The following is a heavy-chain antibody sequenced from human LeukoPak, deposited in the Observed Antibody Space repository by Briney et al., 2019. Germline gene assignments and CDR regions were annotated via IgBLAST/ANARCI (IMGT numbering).Heavy chain of an antibody. V-gene: IGHV3-30*04. Sequence: GGSLRLSCAASGFTFSSYAMHWVRQAPGKGLEWVAVISYDGSNKYYADSVKGRFTISRDNSKNTLYLQMNSLRAEDTAVCYSARAIQLWLWLDYWGQGALVTVSS. CDR1: GFTFSSYA. CDR2: ISYDGSNK. D-gene: IGHD5-18*01. CDR3: ARAIQLWLWLDY. J-gene: IGHJ4*02.